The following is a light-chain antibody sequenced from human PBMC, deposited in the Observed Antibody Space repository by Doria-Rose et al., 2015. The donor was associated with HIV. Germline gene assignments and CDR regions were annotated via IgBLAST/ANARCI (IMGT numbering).Light chain of an antibody. J-gene: IGKJ1*01. V-gene: IGKV3-20*01. Sequence: EIVMTQSPGTLSLSPGERATLSCRASQSFSSTYLAWYQQKPGQAPSLLIYDGSTRATVIPDRCSASGSGTDFTLTINRLEPEDFALYYCHQYGTSWTFGQGTKVEI. CDR3: HQYGTSWT. CDR1: QSFSSTY. CDR2: DGS.